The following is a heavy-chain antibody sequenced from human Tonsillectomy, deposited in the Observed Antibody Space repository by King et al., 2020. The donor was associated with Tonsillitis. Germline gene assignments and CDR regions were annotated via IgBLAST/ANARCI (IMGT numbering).Heavy chain of an antibody. V-gene: IGHV3-53*01. CDR2: TYGGGGT. CDR1: GFTVSTNY. Sequence: VQLVESGGGLVQPGGSLRLSCAASGFTVSTNYMSWVRQAPGKGLEWVSITYGGGGTYYADSVKGRFTISRDNSKNTLYLQMNSLRADDTAVYYCARDEMMRGAAYYYYGMDVWGQGTTVTVSS. CDR3: ARDEMMRGAAYYYYGMDV. J-gene: IGHJ6*02. D-gene: IGHD3-10*01.